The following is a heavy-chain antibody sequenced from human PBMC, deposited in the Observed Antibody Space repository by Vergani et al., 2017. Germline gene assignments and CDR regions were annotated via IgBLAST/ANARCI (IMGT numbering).Heavy chain of an antibody. Sequence: EVQLVESGGGLIQPGRSLTLPCVASGFTFEDYAMHWVRQSPGRGLEWIAGISWNSDYVGYADSVKGRFSISRDNAKNSLSLQMDSLRDEDTAFYYCVKGQITISAGHFDSWGQGTLVTVS. J-gene: IGHJ4*02. CDR1: GFTFEDYA. CDR2: ISWNSDYV. V-gene: IGHV3-9*01. D-gene: IGHD6-13*01. CDR3: VKGQITISAGHFDS.